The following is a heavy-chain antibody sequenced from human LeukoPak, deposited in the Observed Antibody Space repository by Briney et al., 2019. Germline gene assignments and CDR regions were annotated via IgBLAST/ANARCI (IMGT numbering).Heavy chain of an antibody. CDR2: VKGDGSFT. V-gene: IGHV3-74*01. CDR1: GFTFRSHW. Sequence: PGGSLRLSCAASGFTFRSHWMHWVRQAPGNGLVWVSRVKGDGSFTNYADSVYGRFNISRATAKHTLYLHMHSLRVEGTAVYYCVRDGDDFNFDYWGQGSLVTVSS. CDR3: VRDGDDFNFDY. D-gene: IGHD5-24*01. J-gene: IGHJ4*02.